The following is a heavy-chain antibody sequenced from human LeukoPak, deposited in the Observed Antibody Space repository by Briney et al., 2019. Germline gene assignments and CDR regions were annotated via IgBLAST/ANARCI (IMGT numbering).Heavy chain of an antibody. CDR3: ANLWFGESYDF. J-gene: IGHJ4*02. V-gene: IGHV3-30*02. CDR2: IRYDGSNK. D-gene: IGHD3-10*01. Sequence: GGSLRLSCGASGFSFSRFGMHWVRQAPGKGLEWVALIRYDGSNKYYGDSVRGRFTISRDNSKNTLYLQMNSLRADDTAVYFCANLWFGESYDFWGQGTLVTVSS. CDR1: GFSFSRFG.